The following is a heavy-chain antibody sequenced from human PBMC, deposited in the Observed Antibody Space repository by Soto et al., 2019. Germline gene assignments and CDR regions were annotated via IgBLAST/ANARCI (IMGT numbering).Heavy chain of an antibody. CDR3: ARAGCDGGSCYTLVGLRYGMDV. CDR2: ISYDGSNK. J-gene: IGHJ6*02. D-gene: IGHD2-15*01. Sequence: QVQLVESGGGVVQPGRSLRLSCAASGFTFSSYAMHWVRQAPGKGLEWVAVISYDGSNKYYADSVKGRFTISRDNSKNTLYLQMRSRRAEDTAVYYCARAGCDGGSCYTLVGLRYGMDVWGQGTTVTVSS. V-gene: IGHV3-30-3*01. CDR1: GFTFSSYA.